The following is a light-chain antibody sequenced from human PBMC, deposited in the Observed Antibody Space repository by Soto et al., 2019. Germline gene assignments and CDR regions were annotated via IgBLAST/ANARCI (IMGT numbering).Light chain of an antibody. Sequence: DIVMTQSPLSLPVTPGEPASISCRSSQSLLHSNGYNYLDWYLQKPGQSPQLLIYLGSNRASGVPDRFSGSGSGTDFTLKISRVEAEDDGVYYCMQGLQARTFGQGTKVEIK. CDR3: MQGLQART. V-gene: IGKV2-28*01. CDR2: LGS. J-gene: IGKJ1*01. CDR1: QSLLHSNGYNY.